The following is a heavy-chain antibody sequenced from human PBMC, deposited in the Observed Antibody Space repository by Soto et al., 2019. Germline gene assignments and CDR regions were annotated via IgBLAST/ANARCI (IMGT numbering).Heavy chain of an antibody. CDR1: GFTFSSYA. J-gene: IGHJ4*02. CDR2: ISGSGGST. Sequence: ETLRLSCAASGFTFSSYAMSWVRQAPGKGLEWVSAISGSGGSTYYADSVKGRFTISRDNSKNTLYLQMNSLRAEDTAVYYCAKDWRYYDSSGYYRGNFDYWGQGTLVTVSS. D-gene: IGHD3-22*01. CDR3: AKDWRYYDSSGYYRGNFDY. V-gene: IGHV3-23*01.